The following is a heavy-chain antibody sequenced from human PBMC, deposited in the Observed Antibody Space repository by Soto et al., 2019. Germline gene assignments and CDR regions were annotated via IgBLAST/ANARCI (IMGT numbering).Heavy chain of an antibody. Sequence: SETLSLTCTVSGGALIDTNYYWGWIRQPPGKGLEWIGSIFHSGNTYYNPSLESRVTISVDTSKNQFSLMLNSVTAADTAIYYCARHIRYTYGYFTSYIDQWGQGTLVTVSS. D-gene: IGHD5-18*01. J-gene: IGHJ4*02. CDR3: ARHIRYTYGYFTSYIDQ. V-gene: IGHV4-39*01. CDR2: IFHSGNT. CDR1: GGALIDTNYY.